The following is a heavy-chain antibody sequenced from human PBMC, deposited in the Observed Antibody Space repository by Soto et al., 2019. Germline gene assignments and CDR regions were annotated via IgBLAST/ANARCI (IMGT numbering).Heavy chain of an antibody. CDR1: GFTYSSYG. D-gene: IGHD3-22*01. Sequence: QVQLVESGGGVVQPGRSLRLSCAASGFTYSSYGMHWVRQAPGKGLEWVAVISYDGSNKYYADSVKGRFTISRDNSKNTLYLQMNSLRAEDTAVYYCPKEGAYYYDSSGFDYWGQGTLVTVSS. CDR2: ISYDGSNK. CDR3: PKEGAYYYDSSGFDY. V-gene: IGHV3-30*18. J-gene: IGHJ4*02.